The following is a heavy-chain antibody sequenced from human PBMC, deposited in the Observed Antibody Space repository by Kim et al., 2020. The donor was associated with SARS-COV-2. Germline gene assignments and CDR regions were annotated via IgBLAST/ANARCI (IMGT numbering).Heavy chain of an antibody. Sequence: GGSLRLSCAASGFTFSSYAMSWVRQAPGKGLEWVSAISGSGGSTYYADSVKGRFTISRDNSKNTLYLQMNSLRAEDTAVYYCAKGGRSPRISYYYYGMDVWGQGTTVTVSS. J-gene: IGHJ6*02. CDR1: GFTFSSYA. D-gene: IGHD1-20*01. V-gene: IGHV3-23*01. CDR3: AKGGRSPRISYYYYGMDV. CDR2: ISGSGGST.